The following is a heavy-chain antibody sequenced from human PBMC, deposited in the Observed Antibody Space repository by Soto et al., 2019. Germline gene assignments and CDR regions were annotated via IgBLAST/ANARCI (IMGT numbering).Heavy chain of an antibody. CDR2: ISAYNGNT. D-gene: IGHD3-22*01. CDR1: GYTFISYG. J-gene: IGHJ4*02. Sequence: GASVKVSCKASGYTFISYGISWVRQAPGQGLEWMGWISAYNGNTKYAQKLQGRVTMTTDTSTSTAYMELRSLRSDDTAVYYCARGPEAPTSDSIFAYWGQGTLVTVSS. V-gene: IGHV1-18*01. CDR3: ARGPEAPTSDSIFAY.